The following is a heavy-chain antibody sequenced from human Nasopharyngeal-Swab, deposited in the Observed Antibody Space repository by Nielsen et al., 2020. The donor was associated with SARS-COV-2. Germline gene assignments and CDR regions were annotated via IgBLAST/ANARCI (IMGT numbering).Heavy chain of an antibody. CDR2: ISSSSSYT. D-gene: IGHD3-3*01. Sequence: GESLKISCAASGFTFTNYNFNWVRQPPGKGLEWVWTISSSSSYTYYADSVKGRFTISVDNAKNSSYLQMNSLRAEDTAVYYCARDGLDYDFWSAYFMDVWGQGTTVTVSS. CDR1: GFTFTNYN. CDR3: ARDGLDYDFWSAYFMDV. V-gene: IGHV3-21*01. J-gene: IGHJ6*02.